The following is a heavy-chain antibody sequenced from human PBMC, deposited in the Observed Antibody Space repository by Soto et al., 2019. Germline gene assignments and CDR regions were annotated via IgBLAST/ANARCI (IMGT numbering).Heavy chain of an antibody. CDR2: INAGNGNT. D-gene: IGHD3-16*01. J-gene: IGHJ4*02. Sequence: QVQLVQSGAEVKKPGASVKVSCKASGYTFTSYAMHWVRQAPGQRLEWMGWINAGNGNTKYSQKFXGXXPITRDTPASTAYMELSSRRSEDAAVYYCARGGFPGGQGTLVTVSS. CDR1: GYTFTSYA. CDR3: ARGGFP. V-gene: IGHV1-3*01.